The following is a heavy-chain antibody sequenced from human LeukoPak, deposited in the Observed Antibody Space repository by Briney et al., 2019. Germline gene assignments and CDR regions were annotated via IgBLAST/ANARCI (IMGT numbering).Heavy chain of an antibody. CDR1: GFTFSNYN. J-gene: IGHJ3*02. V-gene: IGHV3-48*04. D-gene: IGHD2-2*01. CDR3: TRLSDTEGSSTSYRASDI. Sequence: PGESLRLSCAASGFTFSNYNMNWVRQAPGKGLEWVSYISSRNTPIFYADSVKGRFTISRDNAKNSLYLQMGSLRAEDTALYYCTRLSDTEGSSTSYRASDIWGQGTMVTVAS. CDR2: ISSRNTPI.